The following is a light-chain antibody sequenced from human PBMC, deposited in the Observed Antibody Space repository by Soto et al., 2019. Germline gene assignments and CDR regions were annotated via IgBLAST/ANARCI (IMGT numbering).Light chain of an antibody. CDR1: QGISSY. CDR2: AAS. Sequence: AIRMTQSPSSLSASTGDRVTITCRASQGISSYLAWYQQKPGKAPKLLIYAASTLQSGVPSRFSGSGAGTDFTLTISCLQSDDFATYYCQQHYSYPRTFGLRTKAEIK. CDR3: QQHYSYPRT. J-gene: IGKJ1*01. V-gene: IGKV1-8*01.